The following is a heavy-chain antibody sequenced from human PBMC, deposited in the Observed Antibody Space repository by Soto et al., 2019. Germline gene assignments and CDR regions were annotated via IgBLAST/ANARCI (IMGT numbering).Heavy chain of an antibody. D-gene: IGHD3-10*01. Sequence: VWSLRLSCAASGFTFSSYAMHWVRQAPGKGLEWVAVISYDGSNKYYADSVKGRFTISRDNSKNTLYLQMNSLRDEDTAAYYCARDLLFRFGEPGLSWGQGTMVTVSS. CDR1: GFTFSSYA. J-gene: IGHJ4*02. V-gene: IGHV3-30-3*01. CDR2: ISYDGSNK. CDR3: ARDLLFRFGEPGLS.